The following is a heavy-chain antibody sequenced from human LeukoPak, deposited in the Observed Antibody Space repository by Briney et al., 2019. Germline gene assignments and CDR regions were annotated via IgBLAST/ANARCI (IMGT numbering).Heavy chain of an antibody. CDR3: ANYDSSGYYFFDY. D-gene: IGHD3-22*01. V-gene: IGHV3-23*01. CDR2: ISPSGGIT. Sequence: GRSLRLSCAASGFTFSSHGMNWVRQAPGKGLEWVSGISPSGGITYYTDSVKGRFTISRDNSKNTVSLQMNSLRAEDTAVYYCANYDSSGYYFFDYWGQGTLVTVSS. CDR1: GFTFSSHG. J-gene: IGHJ4*02.